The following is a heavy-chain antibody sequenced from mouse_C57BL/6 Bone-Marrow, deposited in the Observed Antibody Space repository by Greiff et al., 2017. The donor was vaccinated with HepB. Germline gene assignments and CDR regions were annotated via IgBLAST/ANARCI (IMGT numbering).Heavy chain of an antibody. CDR3: ARRRYGSSNWYFDV. CDR1: GYTFTSYG. J-gene: IGHJ1*03. V-gene: IGHV1-81*01. D-gene: IGHD1-1*01. CDR2: IYPRSGNT. Sequence: QVQLQQSGAELARPGASVKLSCKASGYTFTSYGISWVKQRTGQGLEWIGEIYPRSGNTYYNEKFKGKATLTADKSSSTAYMELRSLTSEDSAVYFCARRRYGSSNWYFDVWGTGTTVTVFS.